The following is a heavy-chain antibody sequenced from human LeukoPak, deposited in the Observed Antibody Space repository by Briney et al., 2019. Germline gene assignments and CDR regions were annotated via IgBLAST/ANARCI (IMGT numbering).Heavy chain of an antibody. CDR2: ISSSGSTI. J-gene: IGHJ6*02. CDR3: ARGQRAIFGVVMPPYYYYYYGMDV. Sequence: QPGGSLRLSCAASGFTFSSYEMNWVRQAPGKGLEWVSYISSSGSTIYCADSVKGRFTISRDNAKNSLYLQMNSLRAEDTAVYYCARGQRAIFGVVMPPYYYYYYGMDVWGQGTTVTVSS. V-gene: IGHV3-48*03. D-gene: IGHD3-3*01. CDR1: GFTFSSYE.